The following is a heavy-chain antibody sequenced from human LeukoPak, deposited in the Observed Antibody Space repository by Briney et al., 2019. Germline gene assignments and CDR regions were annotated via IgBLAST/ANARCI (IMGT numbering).Heavy chain of an antibody. CDR1: GGTFSSYA. Sequence: AASVKVSCKASGGTFSSYAISWVRQAPGQGLEWMGGIIPIFGTANYAQKFQGRVTITADKSTSTAYMELSSLRSEDTAVYYCARYPSGSGSYYMSPGDYWGQGTLVTVSS. V-gene: IGHV1-69*06. J-gene: IGHJ4*02. CDR2: IIPIFGTA. D-gene: IGHD3-10*01. CDR3: ARYPSGSGSYYMSPGDY.